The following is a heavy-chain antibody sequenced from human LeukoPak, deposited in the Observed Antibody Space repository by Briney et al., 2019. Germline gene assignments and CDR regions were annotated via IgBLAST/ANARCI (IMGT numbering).Heavy chain of an antibody. CDR2: ISGSGDNT. CDR1: GFTFSSYA. V-gene: IGHV3-23*01. D-gene: IGHD3-16*01. Sequence: GGSLRLSCAASGFTFSSYAMSWVRQAPGKGLEWVSAISGSGDNTYHADSVRGRFTISRDNSKNTLYLQMNSLKAEDTAFYYCAKDLGLGESWGQGTLVIVSS. CDR3: AKDLGLGES. J-gene: IGHJ5*02.